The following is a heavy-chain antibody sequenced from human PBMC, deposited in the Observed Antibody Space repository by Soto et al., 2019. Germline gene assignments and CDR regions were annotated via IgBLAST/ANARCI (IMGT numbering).Heavy chain of an antibody. CDR3: ARRYSGYDFDF. V-gene: IGHV4-34*01. CDR1: GGSFSGYY. Sequence: QVQLQQWGAGLLKPSETLSLTCAVYGGSFSGYYWSWIRQPPGKGLEWIGEINHSGSTNYNPSLKSRVTISVDTSNNQFSLKLSSVTAADAAVYYCARRYSGYDFDFWGQGTLVTVSS. CDR2: INHSGST. J-gene: IGHJ4*02. D-gene: IGHD5-12*01.